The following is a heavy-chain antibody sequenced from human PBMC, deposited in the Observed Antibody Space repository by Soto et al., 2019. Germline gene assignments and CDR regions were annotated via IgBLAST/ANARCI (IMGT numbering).Heavy chain of an antibody. V-gene: IGHV3-30*18. D-gene: IGHD3-10*01. J-gene: IGHJ4*02. CDR3: AKERGVGFGEFLNYFDY. CDR2: ISFDGSNK. CDR1: GFTFSSYG. Sequence: VQLVESGGGVVQPGRSLTLSCAASGFTFSSYGMHWVRQAPGKGLEWVAVISFDGSNKYYADSVKGRFTISRDNSKNTLYLQMNSLRAEDTAAYYCAKERGVGFGEFLNYFDYWGQGTLVTVSS.